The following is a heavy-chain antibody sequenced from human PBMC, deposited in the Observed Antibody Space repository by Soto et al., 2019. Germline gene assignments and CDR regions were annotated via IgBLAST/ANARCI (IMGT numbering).Heavy chain of an antibody. CDR1: GGSISSGNYY. CDR2: IFHTGST. CDR3: ARVSIAADGPFIDH. V-gene: IGHV4-30-4*01. J-gene: IGHJ4*02. D-gene: IGHD6-25*01. Sequence: PSETLSLTCTVFGGSISSGNYYWSWIRQPPGKGLEWIGYIFHTGSTYFNPSLRSRVSISIDTSKSHFSLKLTSVTAADTAMFYCARVSIAADGPFIDHWGQGALVTVSS.